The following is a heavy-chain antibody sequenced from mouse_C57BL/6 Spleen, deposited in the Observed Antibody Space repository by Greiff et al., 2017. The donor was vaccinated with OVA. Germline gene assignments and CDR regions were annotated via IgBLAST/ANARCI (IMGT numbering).Heavy chain of an antibody. CDR2: ISSGSSTI. CDR3: ARGALSTVVAPGFAY. CDR1: GFTFSDYG. J-gene: IGHJ3*01. D-gene: IGHD1-1*01. V-gene: IGHV5-17*01. Sequence: DVMLVESGGGLVKPGGSLKLSCAASGFTFSDYGMHWVRQAPEKGLEWVAYISSGSSTIYYADTVKGRFTISRDNAKNTLFLQMTSLRSEDTAMYYCARGALSTVVAPGFAYWGQGTLVTVSA.